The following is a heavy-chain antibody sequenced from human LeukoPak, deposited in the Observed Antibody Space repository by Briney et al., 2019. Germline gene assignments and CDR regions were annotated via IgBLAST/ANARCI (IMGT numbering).Heavy chain of an antibody. CDR2: IYTSGST. CDR1: GGSISSGNYY. Sequence: SQTLSLTCTVSGGSISSGNYYWRWIRQPAGTGLEWIGRIYTSGSTNYSPSLKSRVTISVDTSKNQFSLKLSSVTAADTAVYYCPRASYEDFDYGGQGTLVTVSS. CDR3: PRASYEDFDY. V-gene: IGHV4-61*02. J-gene: IGHJ4*02. D-gene: IGHD1-26*01.